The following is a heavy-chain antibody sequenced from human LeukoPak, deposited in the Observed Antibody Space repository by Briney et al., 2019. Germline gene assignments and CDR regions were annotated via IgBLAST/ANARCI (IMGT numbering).Heavy chain of an antibody. Sequence: ASVKVSCKASGYTFTSYDINWVRQATGQGLEWMGWMNPNSGNTGYAQKFQGRVTITADESTSTAYMELSSLRSEDTAVYYCARAIRCSSTSCNDYWGQGTLVTVSS. V-gene: IGHV1-8*01. D-gene: IGHD2-2*01. CDR3: ARAIRCSSTSCNDY. CDR1: GYTFTSYD. J-gene: IGHJ4*02. CDR2: MNPNSGNT.